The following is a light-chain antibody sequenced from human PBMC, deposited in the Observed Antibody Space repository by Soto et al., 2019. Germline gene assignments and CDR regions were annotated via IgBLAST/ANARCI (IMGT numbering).Light chain of an antibody. CDR2: GAS. CDR3: QQYNNWPSWT. V-gene: IGKV3-15*01. J-gene: IGKJ1*01. CDR1: QSVSNN. Sequence: EIVMTQSPATLSVSPGERATLSCRASQSVSNNLAWYQQKPGHAPRLLMYGASTRATGIPARFSGSGSGTEFTLTISSLQSEDFVVYYCQQYNNWPSWTFGQGTKVEIK.